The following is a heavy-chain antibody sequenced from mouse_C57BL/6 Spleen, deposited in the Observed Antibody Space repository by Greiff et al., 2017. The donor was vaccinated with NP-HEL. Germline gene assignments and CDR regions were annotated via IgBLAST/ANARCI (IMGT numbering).Heavy chain of an antibody. CDR2: IRNKANGYTT. Sequence: EVHLVESGGGLVQPGGSLSLSCAASGFTFTDYYMSWVRQPPGKALEWLGFIRNKANGYTTEYSASVKGRFTISGDNSQSILYLQMNALRAEDSATYYCARYKRYFDVWGTGTTVTVSS. CDR1: GFTFTDYY. J-gene: IGHJ1*03. V-gene: IGHV7-3*01. CDR3: ARYKRYFDV.